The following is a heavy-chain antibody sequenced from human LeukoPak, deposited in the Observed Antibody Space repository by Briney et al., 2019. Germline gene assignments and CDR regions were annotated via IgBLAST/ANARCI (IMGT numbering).Heavy chain of an antibody. CDR1: GGSISSYY. CDR2: IYYSGST. V-gene: IGHV4-59*12. CDR3: ARDRDGAYYDFWSGSRAFDI. D-gene: IGHD3-3*01. J-gene: IGHJ3*02. Sequence: SSETLSLTCTVSGGSISSYYWSWIRQPPGKGLDCIGYIYYSGSTNYNPSLKSRVTISVDTSKNQFSLKLSSVTAADTAVYYCARDRDGAYYDFWSGSRAFDIWGQGTMVTVSS.